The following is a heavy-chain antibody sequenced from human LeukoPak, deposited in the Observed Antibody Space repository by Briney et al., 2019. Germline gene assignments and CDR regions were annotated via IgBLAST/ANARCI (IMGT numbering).Heavy chain of an antibody. J-gene: IGHJ4*02. D-gene: IGHD2-15*01. CDR1: GFTFSSYA. V-gene: IGHV3-30-3*01. CDR2: ISYDGSNK. CDR3: AKVSPAWVRGGHFDY. Sequence: PGGSLRLSCAASGFTFSSYAMHWVRQAPGKGLEWVAVISYDGSNKYYADSVKGRFTISRDNSKNTLYLQMNSLRAEDTAVYYCAKVSPAWVRGGHFDYWGQGTLVTVSS.